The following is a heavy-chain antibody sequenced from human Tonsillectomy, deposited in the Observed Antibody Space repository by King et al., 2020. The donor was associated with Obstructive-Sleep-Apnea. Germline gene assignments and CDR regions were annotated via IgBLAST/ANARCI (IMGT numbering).Heavy chain of an antibody. V-gene: IGHV1-18*04. D-gene: IGHD6-13*01. CDR2: ISVYNGDT. J-gene: IGHJ4*02. CDR3: GRYAYAAVGSTDYFDY. CDR1: GYTFTSYG. Sequence: QLVQSGVEVKKPGASVKVSCKASGYTFTSYGITWVRLAPGQGLEWMGWISVYNGDTKYAQKFQGRGTMTTDTSTNTAYMELRRLRSDDTAVYYGGRYAYAAVGSTDYFDYWGQGTLVTVSS.